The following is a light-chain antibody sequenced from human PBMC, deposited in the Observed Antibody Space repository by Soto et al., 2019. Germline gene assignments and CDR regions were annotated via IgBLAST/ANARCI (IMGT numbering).Light chain of an antibody. CDR1: QGSRND. Sequence: DIPMTQSPSSLSASVGDRVTITCRASQGSRNDLGWYQQKPRKAPKRLIYAASSLQSGVPSRFSGSGSGTEFTLTISSLQPEDFATYYCLPHNSYPWTFGQGTKVEIK. CDR3: LPHNSYPWT. J-gene: IGKJ1*01. V-gene: IGKV1-17*01. CDR2: AAS.